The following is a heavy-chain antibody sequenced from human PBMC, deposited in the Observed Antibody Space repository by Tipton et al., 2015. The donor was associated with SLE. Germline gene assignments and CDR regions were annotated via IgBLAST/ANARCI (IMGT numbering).Heavy chain of an antibody. CDR3: ARGIKDYYGMDV. V-gene: IGHV3-74*01. J-gene: IGHJ6*02. Sequence: SLRLSCAASGFSFSSYWMHWVRQTPGKGLVWVSRITSDGSTTRYADSVKGRFTISRDNAKNTLYLQMNSLRAEDTALYYCARGIKDYYGMDVWGQGTTVTVSS. D-gene: IGHD5-24*01. CDR1: GFSFSSYW. CDR2: ITSDGSTT.